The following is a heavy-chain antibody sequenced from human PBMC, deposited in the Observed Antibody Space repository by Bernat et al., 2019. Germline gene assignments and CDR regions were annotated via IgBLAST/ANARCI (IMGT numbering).Heavy chain of an antibody. D-gene: IGHD2-21*01. V-gene: IGHV3-33*01. Sequence: QVQLVESGGGVVQPGRSLRLSCAASGFTFSSYGMHWVRQAPGKGLEWVAVIWYDGSNKYYADSVKGRFTISRDNSKNTLYLQMNSLRAEDTAVYYCAREDFRPNVNTVFAVGIDYWGQGTLVTVSS. CDR3: AREDFRPNVNTVFAVGIDY. CDR1: GFTFSSYG. J-gene: IGHJ4*02. CDR2: IWYDGSNK.